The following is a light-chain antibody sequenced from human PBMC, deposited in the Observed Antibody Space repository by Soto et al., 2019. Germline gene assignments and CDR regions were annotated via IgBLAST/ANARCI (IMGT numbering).Light chain of an antibody. V-gene: IGKV3-15*01. CDR2: GAS. CDR1: QSISSY. J-gene: IGKJ2*01. Sequence: EIVLTQSPATLSLPPGERATLSCRASQSISSYLAWYQQKPGQAPRLLIYGASTRATGIQARFSGSGSGTEFTIIISSLQSEDFAVYYCQQYNNWPPYTVGQGTKGDI. CDR3: QQYNNWPPYT.